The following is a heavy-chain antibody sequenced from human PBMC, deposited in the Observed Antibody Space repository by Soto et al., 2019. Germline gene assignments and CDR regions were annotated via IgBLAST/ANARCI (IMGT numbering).Heavy chain of an antibody. V-gene: IGHV3-23*01. CDR1: GFDLGNYA. Sequence: PGGSLRLSCAASGFDLGNYAMSWVRQGPGKGLEWVSSLSGGGSGTYYADAVKGRFTISRDTSRNTLFLQMNSLRAADTAVYYCVRDIHSGWTKNWFYPWGQGTQVTVSS. CDR3: VRDIHSGWTKNWFYP. D-gene: IGHD1-26*01. J-gene: IGHJ5*02. CDR2: LSGGGSGT.